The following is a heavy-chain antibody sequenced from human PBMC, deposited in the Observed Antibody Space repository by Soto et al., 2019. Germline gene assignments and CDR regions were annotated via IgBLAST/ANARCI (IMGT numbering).Heavy chain of an antibody. Sequence: ASVKVSCKVSGYTLTELSMHWVRQAPGKGLEWMGGFDPEDGETIYAQKFQGRVTMTEDTSTDTAYMELSSLRSEDTAVFSCTPPPRRITIFGVVIFAFDIWGQGTMVTVSS. D-gene: IGHD3-3*01. CDR1: GYTLTELS. J-gene: IGHJ3*02. V-gene: IGHV1-24*01. CDR2: FDPEDGET. CDR3: TPPPRRITIFGVVIFAFDI.